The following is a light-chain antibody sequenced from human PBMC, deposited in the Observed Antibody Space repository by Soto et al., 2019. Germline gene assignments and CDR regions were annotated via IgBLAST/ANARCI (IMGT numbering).Light chain of an antibody. J-gene: IGKJ3*01. CDR2: AAS. CDR3: QKYNRAPFT. CDR1: QGVSNY. V-gene: IGKV1-27*01. Sequence: DIQMTQSPSSLSASVRDRVTITCRASQGVSNYLAWYQQKPGKVPKLLIYAASTLHSGVPSRFSGSGSGTDFTLTISSLQAEDVATYYCQKYNRAPFTFGRGTKVDIK.